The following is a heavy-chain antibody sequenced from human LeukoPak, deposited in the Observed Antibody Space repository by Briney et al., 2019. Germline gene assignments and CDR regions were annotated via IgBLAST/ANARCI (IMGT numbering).Heavy chain of an antibody. D-gene: IGHD2-21*02. Sequence: GGSLRLSCAASGFTFRSYWMHWVRHDPGKGPVWVSHMNGDGSSTSYADSVKGRFTISRDNAKNTLYLQMNSLKAEDTAVYYCARTATDGFDIWGQGTMVTISS. V-gene: IGHV3-74*01. CDR3: ARTATDGFDI. CDR1: GFTFRSYW. CDR2: MNGDGSST. J-gene: IGHJ3*02.